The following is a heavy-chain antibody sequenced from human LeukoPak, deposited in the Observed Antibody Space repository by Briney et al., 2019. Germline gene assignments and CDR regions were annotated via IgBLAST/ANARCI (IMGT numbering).Heavy chain of an antibody. CDR1: EFAFSNAW. D-gene: IGHD6-13*01. J-gene: IGHJ4*02. V-gene: IGHV3-11*06. CDR2: ISSSSSYT. Sequence: PGGSLTLSCAVSEFAFSNAWMSWVRQAPGKGLEWVSYISSSSSYTNYADSVKGRFTISRDNAKNSLYLQMNSLRAEDTAVYYCAGHSLGQQLPPYWGQGTLVTVSS. CDR3: AGHSLGQQLPPY.